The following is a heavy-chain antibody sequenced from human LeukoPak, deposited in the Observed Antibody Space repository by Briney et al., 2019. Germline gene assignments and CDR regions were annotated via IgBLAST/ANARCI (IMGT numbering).Heavy chain of an antibody. J-gene: IGHJ4*02. D-gene: IGHD6-13*01. Sequence: ASVKVSCKASGYTFTSYDINWVRQATGQGLEWMGWMNPNSGNTGYAQKFQGRVTMTRNTSISTAYMELSSLRSEDTAVYYCASGRYSSSWYLYYFDYWGQGTLVTVSS. CDR3: ASGRYSSSWYLYYFDY. CDR1: GYTFTSYD. CDR2: MNPNSGNT. V-gene: IGHV1-8*01.